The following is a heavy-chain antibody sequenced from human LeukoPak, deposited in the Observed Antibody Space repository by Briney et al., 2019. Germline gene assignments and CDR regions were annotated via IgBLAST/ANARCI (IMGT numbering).Heavy chain of an antibody. J-gene: IGHJ4*02. CDR3: VRDSTPHWNYRARFDY. CDR1: GFTFDEYA. V-gene: IGHV3-9*01. D-gene: IGHD1-7*01. CDR2: ISWNSGSL. Sequence: GGSLRLSCAGSGFTFDEYAMHWVRQVPGKGLEWVLGISWNSGSLGYVDSVKGRFTISRDNAKNSLYLQMNSLRSEDTALYYCVRDSTPHWNYRARFDYWGQGILVTVSS.